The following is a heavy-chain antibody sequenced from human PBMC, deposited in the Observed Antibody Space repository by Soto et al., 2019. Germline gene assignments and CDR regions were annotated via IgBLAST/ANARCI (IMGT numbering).Heavy chain of an antibody. V-gene: IGHV5-51*01. J-gene: IGHJ5*02. CDR3: ARQTGFAHHTLLRFDSGIVWFDP. Sequence: PGESLKISCKGSGYSFTSYWIGWVRQMPGKGLEWMGIIYPGDSDTRYSPSFQGQVTISADKSISTAYLQWSSLKASDTAMYYCARQTGFAHHTLLRFDSGIVWFDPWGQGTLVTVSS. D-gene: IGHD3-10*01. CDR2: IYPGDSDT. CDR1: GYSFTSYW.